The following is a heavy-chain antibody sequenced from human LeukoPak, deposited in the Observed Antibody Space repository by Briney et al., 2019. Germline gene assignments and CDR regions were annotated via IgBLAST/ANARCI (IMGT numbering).Heavy chain of an antibody. CDR3: ASLETTVTRYNWFDP. CDR1: DDSISNNNYY. Sequence: PSETLSLTCTVSDDSISNNNYYWGWIRQPPGKGLEWIGSIYYSGSTYYNPSLKSRVTISVDTSKNQFSLKLSSVTAADTAVYYCASLETTVTRYNWFDPWGQGTLVTVSS. D-gene: IGHD4-17*01. CDR2: IYYSGST. J-gene: IGHJ5*02. V-gene: IGHV4-39*01.